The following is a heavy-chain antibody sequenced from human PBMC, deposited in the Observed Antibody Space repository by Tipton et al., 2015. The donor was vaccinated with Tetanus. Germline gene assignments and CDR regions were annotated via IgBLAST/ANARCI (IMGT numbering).Heavy chain of an antibody. Sequence: SGFTFNTYSMNWVRRAPGKGLEWVSVINGDSTSIYYADSVKGRFTISRDSAKSSLYLQMNSLRVEDTAVYYCARDMDYWGQGTLVTVSS. J-gene: IGHJ4*02. CDR3: ARDMDY. V-gene: IGHV3-21*01. CDR2: INGDSTSI. CDR1: GFTFNTYS.